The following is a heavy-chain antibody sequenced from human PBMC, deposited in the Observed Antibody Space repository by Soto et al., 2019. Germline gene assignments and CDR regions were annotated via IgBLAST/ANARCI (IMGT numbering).Heavy chain of an antibody. D-gene: IGHD1-7*01. CDR1: GGSFSDAY. CDR3: ARAPRELLAEGPLFLYYYYGLDV. Sequence: QVHLQQWGAGLLKPSGTLSLTCAVSGGSFSDAYWSWVRQSPGRGLEWIGEVFHAGNTNYNPSLKSRVTLSAVTAKDQFSLRLTSVTAADSAVYYCARAPRELLAEGPLFLYYYYGLDVWGQGTTVVVSS. CDR2: VFHAGNT. V-gene: IGHV4-34*02. J-gene: IGHJ6*02.